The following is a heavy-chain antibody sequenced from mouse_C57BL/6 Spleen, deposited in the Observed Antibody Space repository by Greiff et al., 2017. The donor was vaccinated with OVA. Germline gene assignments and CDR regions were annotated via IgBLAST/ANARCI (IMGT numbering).Heavy chain of an antibody. CDR1: GFTFSSYA. CDR2: ISDGGSYT. J-gene: IGHJ1*03. D-gene: IGHD4-1*01. V-gene: IGHV5-4*01. Sequence: EVKLMESGGGLVKPGGSLKLSCAASGFTFSSYAMSWVRQTPEKRLEWVATISDGGSYTYYPDNVKGRFTISRDNAKNNLYLQMSHLKSEDTAMYYCARDQGVTGTWWYFDVWGTGTTVTVSS. CDR3: ARDQGVTGTWWYFDV.